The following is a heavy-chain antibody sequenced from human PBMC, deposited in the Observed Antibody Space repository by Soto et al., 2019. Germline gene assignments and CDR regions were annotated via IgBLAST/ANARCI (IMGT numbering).Heavy chain of an antibody. CDR2: IYYSGST. J-gene: IGHJ5*02. CDR3: ARTAGGEYNWFDP. D-gene: IGHD3-16*01. Sequence: PSETLSLTCTVSGGSISSSSYYWGWIRQPPGKGLEWIGSIYYSGSTYYNPSLKGRVTISVDTSKNQFSLKLSSVTAADTAVYYCARTAGGEYNWFDPWGQGTLVTVSS. V-gene: IGHV4-39*07. CDR1: GGSISSSSYY.